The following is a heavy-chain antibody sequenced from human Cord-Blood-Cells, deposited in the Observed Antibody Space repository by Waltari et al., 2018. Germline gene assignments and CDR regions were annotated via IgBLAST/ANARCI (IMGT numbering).Heavy chain of an antibody. CDR3: ARGIDFMITFGGVIANWVDP. CDR2: INPNSGGT. J-gene: IGHJ5*02. D-gene: IGHD3-16*02. V-gene: IGHV1-2*02. Sequence: QVQLVQSGAEVKKPGASVKVSCKASGYTFTGYYMHWVRQAPGQGLEWMGWINPNSGGTNYAQKFQGRVTRTSDTSISTAYMELSRLISDDTAVYYCARGIDFMITFGGVIANWVDPWGQGTLVTVSS. CDR1: GYTFTGYY.